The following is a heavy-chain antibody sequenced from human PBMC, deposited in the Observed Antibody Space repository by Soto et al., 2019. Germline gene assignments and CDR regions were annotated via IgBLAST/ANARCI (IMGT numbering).Heavy chain of an antibody. CDR2: IIPICGTA. CDR1: GYTFTGYY. D-gene: IGHD2-2*01. J-gene: IGHJ6*02. V-gene: IGHV1-69*13. Sequence: GASVKVSCKASGYTFTGYYIHWVRQAPGQGLEWMGGIIPICGTANYAQKFQGRVTITADESTSTAYMELSSLRSEDTAVYYCARVVPAAMDDYYYGMDVWGQGTTVTVSS. CDR3: ARVVPAAMDDYYYGMDV.